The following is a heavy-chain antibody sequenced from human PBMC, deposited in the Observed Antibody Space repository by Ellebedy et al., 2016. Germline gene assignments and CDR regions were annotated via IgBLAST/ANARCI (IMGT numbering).Heavy chain of an antibody. D-gene: IGHD1-26*01. J-gene: IGHJ6*02. Sequence: ASVKVSXXASCYDFTGYGISWVRQDPGPVLEWLGWISCYRGHTNYAQKFQGRVTMTTDASTTTVYMELRSLRSDDTAVYFCARPIVGATGGGDYYYYGMDVWGQGTTVTVSS. CDR2: ISCYRGHT. V-gene: IGHV1-18*04. CDR1: CYDFTGYG. CDR3: ARPIVGATGGGDYYYYGMDV.